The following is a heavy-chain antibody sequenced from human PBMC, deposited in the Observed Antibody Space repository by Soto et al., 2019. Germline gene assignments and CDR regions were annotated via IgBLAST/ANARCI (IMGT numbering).Heavy chain of an antibody. D-gene: IGHD6-19*01. CDR3: ARDKGRCSGCQGTYNWFDP. CDR2: INPIFGTA. J-gene: IGHJ5*02. CDR1: GGTFSSYA. V-gene: IGHV1-69*01. Sequence: QVQLVQSGAEVKKPGSSVKVSCKASGGTFSSYAISWVRQAPGQGLEWMGGINPIFGTANYAQKFQGRVTITADESTSTAYMELSSLRSEDTAVYYCARDKGRCSGCQGTYNWFDPWGQGTLVTVSS.